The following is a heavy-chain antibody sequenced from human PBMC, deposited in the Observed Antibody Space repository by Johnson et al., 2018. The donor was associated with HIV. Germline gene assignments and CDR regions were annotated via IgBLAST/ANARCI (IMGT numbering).Heavy chain of an antibody. Sequence: VQLVESGGGVVQPGRSLRLSCAASGFTFSSYAMHWVRQATGKGLEWVSAIGTAGDTYYPGSVKGRFTISRENAKNSLYLQMNSLRAGDTAVYYCAREGGYSGYEGVGHTNDAFDIWGQGTMVTVSS. V-gene: IGHV3-13*01. J-gene: IGHJ3*02. CDR3: AREGGYSGYEGVGHTNDAFDI. D-gene: IGHD5-12*01. CDR1: GFTFSSYA. CDR2: IGTAGDT.